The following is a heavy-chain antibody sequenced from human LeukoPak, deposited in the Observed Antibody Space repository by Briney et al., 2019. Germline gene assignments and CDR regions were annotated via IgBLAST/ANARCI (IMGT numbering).Heavy chain of an antibody. CDR3: ARQKYYDLLTGYYRDAFDI. Sequence: PSETLSLTCTVSGASISSSSYYWGWIRQPPGKGLEWIGTIYYTGSTDYNPSLKSRVTISVDTSKNQFSLKLSSVTAADTAVYYCARQKYYDLLTGYYRDAFDIWGQGTMVTVSS. CDR1: GASISSSSYY. CDR2: IYYTGST. J-gene: IGHJ3*02. V-gene: IGHV4-39*01. D-gene: IGHD3-9*01.